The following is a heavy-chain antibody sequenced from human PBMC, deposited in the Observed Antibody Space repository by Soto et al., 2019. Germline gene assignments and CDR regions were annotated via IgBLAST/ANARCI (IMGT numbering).Heavy chain of an antibody. Sequence: SETLSLTCTVSGGSISHYYWSWIRQPPGKGLEWIGYIFYSGSTNYNPSLKSRVTISVDTSKGQFSLKLRSVTAADTAVYFCARIKSGYSYGSIIDFWGKGTLVTVSS. V-gene: IGHV4-59*01. CDR3: ARIKSGYSYGSIIDF. CDR2: IFYSGST. CDR1: GGSISHYY. D-gene: IGHD5-18*01. J-gene: IGHJ4*02.